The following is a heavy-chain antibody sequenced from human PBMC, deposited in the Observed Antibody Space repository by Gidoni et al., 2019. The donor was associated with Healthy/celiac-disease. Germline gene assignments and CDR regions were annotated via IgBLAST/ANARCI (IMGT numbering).Heavy chain of an antibody. CDR1: GCTVSRNG. CDR2: ISYDGSNK. J-gene: IGHJ4*02. D-gene: IGHD4-4*01. Sequence: QVQLVESGGGVVQPGRSLRLSGAADGCTVSRNGMHGVRQAPGKGLEWVAVISYDGSNKYYADSVKGRFTISRDHSKNTLYLQMNSLRAEDTAVYYCAKGWDSNYVGGYFDYWGQGTLVTVSS. V-gene: IGHV3-30*18. CDR3: AKGWDSNYVGGYFDY.